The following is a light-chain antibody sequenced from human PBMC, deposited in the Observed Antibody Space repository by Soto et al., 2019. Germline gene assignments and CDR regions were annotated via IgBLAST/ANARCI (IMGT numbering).Light chain of an antibody. V-gene: IGLV1-40*01. CDR1: SSNLGAPYD. CDR2: GNN. J-gene: IGLJ1*01. Sequence: QSVLTQPPWVSGAPGQTAIISSNGSSSNLGAPYDVNWFRQLPGTVPRLLIYGNNDRPSGVPDRFSGSKSGTSASLAITGLQAEDEADYYCQSYDSSLSGYVFGTGTKVTVL. CDR3: QSYDSSLSGYV.